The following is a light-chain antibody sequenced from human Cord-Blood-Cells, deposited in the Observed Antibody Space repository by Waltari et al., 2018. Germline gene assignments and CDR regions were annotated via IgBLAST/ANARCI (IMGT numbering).Light chain of an antibody. CDR3: QQSYSTLT. CDR2: AAS. CDR1: QSISSY. J-gene: IGKJ5*01. Sequence: DIQMTQSPSSLSASVGDRVTITCRASQSISSYLNWYQQKPGKAPKLLIYAASSLQSGVPSRFSGSGSGTDFTLTISSLQPEDFATDYCQQSYSTLTVGQGTRLEIK. V-gene: IGKV1-39*01.